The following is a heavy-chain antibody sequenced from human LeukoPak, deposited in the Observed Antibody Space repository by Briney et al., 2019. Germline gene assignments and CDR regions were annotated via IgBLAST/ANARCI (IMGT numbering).Heavy chain of an antibody. CDR2: IFHTGTT. CDR3: ARSAYSGTYPVLDF. Sequence: SETLSLTCAVSGYSTSSGFHWAWIRQPPGKGLEWVGTIFHTGTTFYNSSLESRVTISVNTSKNDFSLNLSSVTAADTAVYFCARSAYSGTYPVLDFWGQGILVTVSS. J-gene: IGHJ4*02. V-gene: IGHV4-38-2*01. CDR1: GYSTSSGFH. D-gene: IGHD1-26*01.